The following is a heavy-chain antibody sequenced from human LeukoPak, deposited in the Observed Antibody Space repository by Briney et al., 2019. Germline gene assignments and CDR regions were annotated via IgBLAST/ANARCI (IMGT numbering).Heavy chain of an antibody. J-gene: IGHJ5*02. CDR3: ARGPFPTDWFDP. V-gene: IGHV4-4*02. CDR2: IYHSGST. CDR1: GGSISSSNW. D-gene: IGHD4-17*01. Sequence: SETLSLTCAVSGGSISSSNWWSWVRQPPGKGLEWIGEIYHSGSTNYNPSLKSRVTISVDTSKNQISLKLRSVTAADTAVYYCARGPFPTDWFDPWGQGTLVTVSS.